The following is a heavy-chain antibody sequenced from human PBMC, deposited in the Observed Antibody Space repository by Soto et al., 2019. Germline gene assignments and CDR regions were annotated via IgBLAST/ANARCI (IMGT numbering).Heavy chain of an antibody. CDR1: GYSFTSYW. V-gene: IGHV5-51*01. J-gene: IGHJ4*02. D-gene: IGHD3-3*01. CDR3: ARNLRPHYDFWSGPDC. CDR2: IYPGDSDT. Sequence: GESLKISCKGSGYSFTSYWIGWVRQMPGKGLEWMGIIYPGDSDTRYSPSFQGQVTISADKSISTAYLQWSSLKASDTAMYYCARNLRPHYDFWSGPDCWGQGTLVTVSS.